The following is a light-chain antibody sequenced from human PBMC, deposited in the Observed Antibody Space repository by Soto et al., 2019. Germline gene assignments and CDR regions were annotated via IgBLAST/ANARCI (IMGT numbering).Light chain of an antibody. CDR3: QQYNSYPIT. Sequence: DIQMTQSPSTMPASVEDRVAITYRASQSISKWLAWYXQKXGTAPKXXXYHASNLQSGVPSRVRGSGSGTESTLTISSLQPDDFETYYCQQYNSYPITFGQGTRLEIK. V-gene: IGKV1-5*01. CDR1: QSISKW. J-gene: IGKJ5*01. CDR2: HAS.